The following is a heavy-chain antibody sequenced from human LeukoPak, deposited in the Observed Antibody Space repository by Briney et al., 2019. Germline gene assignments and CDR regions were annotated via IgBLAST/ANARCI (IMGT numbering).Heavy chain of an antibody. CDR2: ISAYNGNT. Sequence: ASVKVSCKASGYTFSSYGISWVRQAPGQGLEWMGWISAYNGNTNYPQKFQGRVTMTTDTFTSTAFMELRSLRSDDTAVYYCARVATDRGFTYYYDSSPKADYWGQGTLVTVSS. CDR3: ARVATDRGFTYYYDSSPKADY. D-gene: IGHD3-22*01. J-gene: IGHJ4*02. V-gene: IGHV1-18*01. CDR1: GYTFSSYG.